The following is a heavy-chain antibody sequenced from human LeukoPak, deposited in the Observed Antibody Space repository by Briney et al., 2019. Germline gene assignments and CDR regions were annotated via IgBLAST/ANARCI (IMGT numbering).Heavy chain of an antibody. D-gene: IGHD1-20*01. CDR3: ARIACNGNNCRPYLYYAMDV. CDR2: IWYDGSLK. Sequence: RGSLRLFCAASGFTFIGYGTNWVRQAPGKGPEWVAVIWYDGSLKYYADSVKGRFTVSRDNPKNTLDLQMNGLRAEDTAVYYCARIACNGNNCRPYLYYAMDVWGQGTPGTVSS. CDR1: GFTFIGYG. J-gene: IGHJ6*02. V-gene: IGHV3-33*03.